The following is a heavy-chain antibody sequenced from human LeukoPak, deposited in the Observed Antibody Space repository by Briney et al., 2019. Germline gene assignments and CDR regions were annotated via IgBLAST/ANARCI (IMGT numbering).Heavy chain of an antibody. J-gene: IGHJ6*03. CDR3: ARAGTEAMTTPAYPVFYYFYLDV. Sequence: SDTLSLTCAVNGDSYTAYSWNWIRQSPGKGVEWIGEMSHSGRTHYNPSLASRVTFSLDTSKTQFSLELKSVTAADTAVYYCARAGTEAMTTPAYPVFYYFYLDVWGTGTTVTVS. V-gene: IGHV4-34*01. CDR1: GDSYTAYS. D-gene: IGHD4-11*01. CDR2: MSHSGRT.